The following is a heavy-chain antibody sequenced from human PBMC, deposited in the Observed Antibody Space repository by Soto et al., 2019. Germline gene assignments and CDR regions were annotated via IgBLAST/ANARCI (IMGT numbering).Heavy chain of an antibody. CDR2: IYYSGST. CDR1: GGSISSGGYY. CDR3: ARLGYSYGYDYYYGMDV. Sequence: PSEILSLTCTVSGGSISSGGYYWSWIRQHPWKGLEWIGYIYYSGSTYYNPSLKSRVTISVDTSKNQFSLKLSSVTAADTAVYYCARLGYSYGYDYYYGMDVWGQGTTVTVSS. V-gene: IGHV4-31*03. J-gene: IGHJ6*02. D-gene: IGHD5-18*01.